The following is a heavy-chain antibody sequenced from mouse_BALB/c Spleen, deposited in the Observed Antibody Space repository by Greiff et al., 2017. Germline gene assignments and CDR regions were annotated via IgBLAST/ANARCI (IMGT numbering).Heavy chain of an antibody. CDR2: IWSGGST. V-gene: IGHV2-2*02. CDR3: ARITTVVEGMDY. Sequence: VQVVESGPGLVQPSQSLSITCTVSGFSLTSYGVHWVRQSPGKGLEWLGVIWSGGSTDYNAAFISRLSISKDNSKSQVFFKMNSLQANDTAIYYCARITTVVEGMDYWGQGTSVTVSS. D-gene: IGHD1-1*01. CDR1: GFSLTSYG. J-gene: IGHJ4*01.